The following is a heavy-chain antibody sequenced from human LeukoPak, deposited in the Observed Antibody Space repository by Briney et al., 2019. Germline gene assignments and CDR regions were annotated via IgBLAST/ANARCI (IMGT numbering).Heavy chain of an antibody. Sequence: SQTLSLTCTVSGGSISSGSYYWSWIRQPAGKGLEWIGRIYTSGSTNYNPSLKSRVTISVDTSKNQFSLKLSSVTAAGTAVYYCARDLGYGNWFDPWGQGTLVTVSS. CDR3: ARDLGYGNWFDP. V-gene: IGHV4-61*02. D-gene: IGHD5-12*01. CDR1: GGSISSGSYY. CDR2: IYTSGST. J-gene: IGHJ5*02.